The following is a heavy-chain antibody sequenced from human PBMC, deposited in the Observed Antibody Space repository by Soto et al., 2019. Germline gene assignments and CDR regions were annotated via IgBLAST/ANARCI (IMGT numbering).Heavy chain of an antibody. CDR1: GFTFSSYG. J-gene: IGHJ6*02. CDR3: AKDFAPGIVLVPAAMYPYYYYGMDV. V-gene: IGHV3-30*18. Sequence: PGGSLRLSCAASGFTFSSYGMHWVRQAPGKGLEWVAVISYDGSNKYYADSVKGRVTISRDNSKNTLYLQMNSLRAEDTAVYYCAKDFAPGIVLVPAAMYPYYYYGMDVWGQGTTVTVSS. D-gene: IGHD2-2*01. CDR2: ISYDGSNK.